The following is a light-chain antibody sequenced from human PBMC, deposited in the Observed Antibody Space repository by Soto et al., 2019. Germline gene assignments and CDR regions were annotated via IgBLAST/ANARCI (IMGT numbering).Light chain of an antibody. V-gene: IGKV1-27*01. J-gene: IGKJ4*01. Sequence: DIQXTQSPSSXXASVGDRVTXXXXASQGXXXYLAWYQQKPGKVPKLLIYAASTLQSGVPSRFSGSGSGTDFTLTISSLQPEDVATYYCQKYNSAPPLTFGGGTKVEIK. CDR1: QGXXXY. CDR3: QKYNSAPPLT. CDR2: AAS.